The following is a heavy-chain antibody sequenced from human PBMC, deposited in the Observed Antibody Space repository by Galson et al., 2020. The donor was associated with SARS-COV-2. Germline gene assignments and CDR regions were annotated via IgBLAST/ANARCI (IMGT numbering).Heavy chain of an antibody. V-gene: IGHV3-30*18. D-gene: IGHD4-4*01. CDR1: GFTFNMYG. CDR2: MSHDENKI. J-gene: IGHJ4*02. CDR3: AKPDVQQATVRPHYFDS. Sequence: GESLKISCVASGFTFNMYGMDWVRQAPGKGLEWVAHMSHDENKIFYSDSVQGRFTISRDNSKNTLYLEMSSLRPEDTAVYFCAKPDVQQATVRPHYFDSWGQGTLVTVSP.